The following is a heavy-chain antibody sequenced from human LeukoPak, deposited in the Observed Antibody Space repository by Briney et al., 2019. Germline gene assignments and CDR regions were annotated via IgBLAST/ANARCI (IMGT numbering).Heavy chain of an antibody. V-gene: IGHV4-39*07. D-gene: IGHD6-6*01. CDR1: GGSISTSSRY. Sequence: SETLSLTCTVSGGSISTSSRYWGWIRQPPGKGLEWIGSISYSGTTYYNPSLKSRVTISVGTSKNQFSLKLSSVTAADTAVYYCASDDSTSSSYWGQGTLVTVSS. J-gene: IGHJ4*02. CDR3: ASDDSTSSSY. CDR2: ISYSGTT.